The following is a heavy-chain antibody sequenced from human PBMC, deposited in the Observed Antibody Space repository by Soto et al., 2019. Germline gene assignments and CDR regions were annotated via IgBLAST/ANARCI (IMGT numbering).Heavy chain of an antibody. Sequence: PGGSLRLSCAASGFTFSDYYMSWIRQAPGKGLEWVSYISSSSSYTNYADSVKGRFTISRDNAKNSLYLQMNSLRAEDTAVYYCARDGNSLGSALDYWGQGTLVTVSS. V-gene: IGHV3-11*06. CDR2: ISSSSSYT. D-gene: IGHD6-19*01. J-gene: IGHJ4*02. CDR3: ARDGNSLGSALDY. CDR1: GFTFSDYY.